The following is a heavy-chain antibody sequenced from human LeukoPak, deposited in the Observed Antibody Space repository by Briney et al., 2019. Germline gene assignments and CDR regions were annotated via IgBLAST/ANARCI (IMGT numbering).Heavy chain of an antibody. V-gene: IGHV1-18*01. J-gene: IGHJ6*02. CDR3: ARDSRIAVAGFYYYYGMDV. CDR1: GYTFTSYG. CDR2: ISAHNGNT. D-gene: IGHD6-19*01. Sequence: GASVKVSCKASGYTFTSYGISWVRQAPGQGLEWMGWISAHNGNTNYAQKLQGRVTMTTDTSTSTAYMELRSLRSDDTAVYYCARDSRIAVAGFYYYYGMDVWGQGTTVTVSS.